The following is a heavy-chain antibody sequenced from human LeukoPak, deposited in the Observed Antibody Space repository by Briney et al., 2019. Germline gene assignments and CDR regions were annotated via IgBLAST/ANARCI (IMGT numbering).Heavy chain of an antibody. CDR1: GYSFINYW. CDR2: IYPGDSDT. V-gene: IGHV5-51*01. J-gene: IGHJ1*01. CDR3: ARLAGYCSSTSCYGYFQE. Sequence: GESLKISFKGSGYSFINYWIGWVRQMPGKGLEWMGIIYPGDSDTRYSPSFEGQVTISADKSISTAYLQWSSLKASDTAMYYCARLAGYCSSTSCYGYFQEWGQGTLVTVSS. D-gene: IGHD2-2*01.